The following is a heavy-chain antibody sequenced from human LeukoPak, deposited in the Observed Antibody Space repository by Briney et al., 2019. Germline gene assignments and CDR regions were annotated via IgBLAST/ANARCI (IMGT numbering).Heavy chain of an antibody. CDR2: ISGSGGST. CDR1: GFTFSDYY. Sequence: GGSLRLSCAASGFTFSDYYMSWIRQAPGKGLEWVSAISGSGGSTSYADSVKGRFTMSRDNSRNTLYLQMNSLRADDTAVYYCAKREASGTYDSFDYWGQGTRVTVSS. D-gene: IGHD1-26*01. CDR3: AKREASGTYDSFDY. V-gene: IGHV3-23*01. J-gene: IGHJ4*02.